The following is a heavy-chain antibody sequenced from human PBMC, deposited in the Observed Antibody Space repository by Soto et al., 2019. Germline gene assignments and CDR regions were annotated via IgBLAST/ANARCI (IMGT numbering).Heavy chain of an antibody. J-gene: IGHJ6*02. V-gene: IGHV1-18*01. D-gene: IGHD3-16*01. CDR2: ISPYNGNT. CDR1: GSTFTSYV. CDR3: ARVIGGYFSVDYYYGMDV. Sequence: QVQLVQSGTEVKKPGASVKVSCKASGSTFTSYVISWVRQAHGQGLVWMGWISPYNGNTNYAQNLQGRVTMTTDTSTSTAYMELRSLRADETVVYYCARVIGGYFSVDYYYGMDVWGQGPTVTVSS.